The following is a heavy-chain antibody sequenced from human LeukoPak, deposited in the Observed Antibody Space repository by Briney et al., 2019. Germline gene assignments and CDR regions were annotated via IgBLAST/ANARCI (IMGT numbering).Heavy chain of an antibody. D-gene: IGHD1-26*01. CDR1: GGSFSGYY. J-gene: IGHJ4*02. CDR3: VRFRGGSYNYFDY. Sequence: SETLSLTCAVYGGSFSGYYWSWIRQPPGKGLEWIGEINHSGSTNYNPSLKSRVTISVDTSKNQFSLKLSSVTAADTAVYYCVRFRGGSYNYFDYWGQGTLVTVSS. V-gene: IGHV4-34*01. CDR2: INHSGST.